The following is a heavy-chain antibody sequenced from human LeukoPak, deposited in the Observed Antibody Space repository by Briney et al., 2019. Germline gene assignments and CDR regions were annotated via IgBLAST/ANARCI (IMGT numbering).Heavy chain of an antibody. D-gene: IGHD1-26*01. CDR3: ARSRRYSGSYYRNPPDY. CDR2: IIPIFGTA. CDR1: GGTFTSYA. J-gene: IGHJ4*02. V-gene: IGHV1-69*13. Sequence: SVKVSCKASGGTFTSYAISWVRQAPGQGLEWMGGIIPIFGTANYEQKFQGRVTITADESTSTAYMELSSLRSEDTAVYYCARSRRYSGSYYRNPPDYWGQGTLVTVSS.